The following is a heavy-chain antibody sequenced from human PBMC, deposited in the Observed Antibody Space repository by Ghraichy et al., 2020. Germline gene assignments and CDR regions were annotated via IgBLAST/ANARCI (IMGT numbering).Heavy chain of an antibody. Sequence: GGSLRLSCVASGITFSNFWMTWVRQAPGKGLEWVANIKQDGTAQHYVDSVKGRFTISRDNAKNSLFLQMNSLRAEDTAVYFCTSPGFHCDGDCPPSDYWGQGTLVTVSS. V-gene: IGHV3-7*03. CDR3: TSPGFHCDGDCPPSDY. J-gene: IGHJ4*02. CDR2: IKQDGTAQ. CDR1: GITFSNFW. D-gene: IGHD2-21*01.